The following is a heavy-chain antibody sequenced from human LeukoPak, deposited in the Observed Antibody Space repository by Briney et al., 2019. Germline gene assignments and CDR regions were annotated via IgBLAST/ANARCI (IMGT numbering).Heavy chain of an antibody. Sequence: PGRSLRLSCAASGFTFSSYGMHWVRQAPDKGLEWVAVIWYDGSNKYYAASVKGRFTISRDNSKNTLYLQMNSRRPEDTAVYYCAKDPSGDSFGSYGLDVWGQGTTVTVSS. CDR1: GFTFSSYG. CDR3: AKDPSGDSFGSYGLDV. D-gene: IGHD5-18*01. CDR2: IWYDGSNK. V-gene: IGHV3-33*06. J-gene: IGHJ6*02.